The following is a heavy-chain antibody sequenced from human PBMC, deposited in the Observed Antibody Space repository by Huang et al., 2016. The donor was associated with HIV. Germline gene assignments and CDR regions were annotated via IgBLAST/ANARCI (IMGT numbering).Heavy chain of an antibody. CDR1: GDFISSTNYY. D-gene: IGHD6-13*01. J-gene: IGHJ4*02. CDR3: ASQHIGAAATWF. CDR2: VYQSGST. V-gene: IGHV4-39*01. Sequence: QLQLQESGPGQVKPSETLSLTCTVSGDFISSTNYYWGWIRQSPVKGLVWVGSVYQSGSTNYNPSRKSRVTLSVDTSRNQFSLRLNSVTAADTAVYYCASQHIGAAATWFWGRGTQVAVSS.